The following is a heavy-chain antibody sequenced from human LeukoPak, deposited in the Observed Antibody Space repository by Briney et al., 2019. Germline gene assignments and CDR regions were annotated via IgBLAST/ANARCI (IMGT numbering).Heavy chain of an antibody. V-gene: IGHV4-39*01. CDR1: GGSISSSSYY. Sequence: PSETLSLTCTVSGGSISSSSYYWGWIRQPPGKGLEWIGSIYYSGSTYYNPSLKSRVTISVDTPKNQFSLKLSSVTAADTAVYYCARRYYDFWSGYFGNGYFDLWGRGTLVTVSS. D-gene: IGHD3-3*01. J-gene: IGHJ2*01. CDR3: ARRYYDFWSGYFGNGYFDL. CDR2: IYYSGST.